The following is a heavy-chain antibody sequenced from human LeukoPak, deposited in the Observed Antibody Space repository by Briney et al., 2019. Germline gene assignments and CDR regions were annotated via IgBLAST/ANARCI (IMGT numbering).Heavy chain of an antibody. D-gene: IGHD1-26*01. Sequence: SETLSLTCTVSGYSISSGYYWGWIRQPPGQGLEWTGSIYHSGSTYYNPSLKSRVTISVDTSKNQFSLKLSSVTAADTAVYYCARLGGSYFDYWGQGTLVTVSS. CDR2: IYHSGST. V-gene: IGHV4-38-2*02. CDR1: GYSISSGYY. J-gene: IGHJ4*02. CDR3: ARLGGSYFDY.